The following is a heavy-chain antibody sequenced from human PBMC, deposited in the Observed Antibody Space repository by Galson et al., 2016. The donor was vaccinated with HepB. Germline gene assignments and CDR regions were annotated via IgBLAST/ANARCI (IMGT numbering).Heavy chain of an antibody. J-gene: IGHJ4*02. Sequence: SLRLSCAASGLTVSNNYMSWVRQAPEKGLEWVSLIYSGGSTYYADSVKGRFTISRDNSKNTLYLQMNSLRAEDTAVYYCATPITGYSSSWYGSFDYWGQGTLVTVSS. CDR1: GLTVSNNY. D-gene: IGHD6-13*01. CDR2: IYSGGST. V-gene: IGHV3-53*01. CDR3: ATPITGYSSSWYGSFDY.